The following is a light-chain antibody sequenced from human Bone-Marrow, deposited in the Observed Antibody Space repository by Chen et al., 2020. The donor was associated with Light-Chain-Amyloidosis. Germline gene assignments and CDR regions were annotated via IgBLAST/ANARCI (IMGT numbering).Light chain of an antibody. Sequence: SYVLTQPSSVSVAPGQTATIACGGNNIGSTSVHWYQQTPGQAPLLVVYDDSDRPSGIPERLSGYNSGNTATLTIGRFDAGDEADYYGQVWDRSSDRPVFGGGAKLTVL. V-gene: IGLV3-21*02. CDR2: DDS. CDR1: NIGSTS. CDR3: QVWDRSSDRPV. J-gene: IGLJ3*02.